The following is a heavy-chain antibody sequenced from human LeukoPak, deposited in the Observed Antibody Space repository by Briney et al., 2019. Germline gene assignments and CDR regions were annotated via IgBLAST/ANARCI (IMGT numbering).Heavy chain of an antibody. V-gene: IGHV4-4*07. CDR2: IYTSGST. CDR1: GGSISNYY. D-gene: IGHD3-10*01. CDR3: ARDLSGSLYFDY. Sequence: SETLSLTCTVSGGSISNYYWSWIRQPAGKGLEWIGRIYTSGSTNYNPSLKSRVTISVDTSKNQFSLKLSSVTAADTAVYFCARDLSGSLYFDYWGQGVLVTVSS. J-gene: IGHJ4*02.